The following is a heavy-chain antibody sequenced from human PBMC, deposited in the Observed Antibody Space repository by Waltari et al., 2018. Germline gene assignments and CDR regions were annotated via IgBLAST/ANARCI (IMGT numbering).Heavy chain of an antibody. V-gene: IGHV4-59*01. Sequence: QVQLQESGPGLVKPSETLSLTCTVSGASITSSYWTWIRQPPGKGLEWIGYISYSGSTNYNPSLKSRVTISVDTSKNQFSLKLNSVTAADTAFYYCARQGGNEGLYWGQGTLVTVSS. CDR2: ISYSGST. J-gene: IGHJ4*02. D-gene: IGHD2-15*01. CDR1: GASITSSY. CDR3: ARQGGNEGLY.